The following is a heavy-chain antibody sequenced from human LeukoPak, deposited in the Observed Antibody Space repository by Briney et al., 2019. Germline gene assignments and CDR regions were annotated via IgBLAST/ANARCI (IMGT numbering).Heavy chain of an antibody. CDR2: IYYSGST. CDR3: ARGRPRGFSPYYFDY. Sequence: SETLSLTCTVSGGSISNYYWSWIRQPPGEGLEWIGYIYYSGSTNYNSSLKSRVTISVDASKNQFSLKLRSVTAADTAVYYCARGRPRGFSPYYFDYWGQGTLVTVSS. V-gene: IGHV4-59*01. D-gene: IGHD3-3*01. CDR1: GGSISNYY. J-gene: IGHJ4*02.